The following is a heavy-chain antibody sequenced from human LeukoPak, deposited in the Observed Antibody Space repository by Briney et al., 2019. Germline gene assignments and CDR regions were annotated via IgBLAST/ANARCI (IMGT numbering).Heavy chain of an antibody. CDR3: ARDYGSVSYYTYDY. V-gene: IGHV3-7*01. J-gene: IGHJ4*02. Sequence: GGSLRLSCAASGFTFSSYWMSWVRQAPGKGLEWVANIKQDGSEKYYVDSVKGRFTISRDNAKNSLYLQMNSLRAEDTAVYYCARDYGSVSYYTYDYWGQGTLVTVSS. D-gene: IGHD3-10*01. CDR1: GFTFSSYW. CDR2: IKQDGSEK.